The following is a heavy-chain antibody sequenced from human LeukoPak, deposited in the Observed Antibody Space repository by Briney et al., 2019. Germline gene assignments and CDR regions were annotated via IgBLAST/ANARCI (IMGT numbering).Heavy chain of an antibody. CDR1: GFTFSSYS. Sequence: GGSLRLSCTASGFTFSSYSMNWVRQAPGKGLEWVSYISSSGSTIYYADSVKGRFTISRDNAKNSLYLQMNSLRAEDTAVYYCARGRSVGISGWFDPWGQGTLVTVSS. J-gene: IGHJ5*02. D-gene: IGHD3-3*01. CDR3: ARGRSVGISGWFDP. V-gene: IGHV3-48*04. CDR2: ISSSGSTI.